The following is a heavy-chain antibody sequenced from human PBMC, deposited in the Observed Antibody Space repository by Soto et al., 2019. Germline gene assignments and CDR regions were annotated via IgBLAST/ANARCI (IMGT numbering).Heavy chain of an antibody. V-gene: IGHV3-23*01. CDR1: GFTFSSYA. CDR2: ISRTGGST. Sequence: GGSLRLSCEVSGFTFSSYAMSWVRQAPGKGLEWVSTISRTGGSTFYADSVKGRLTISRDMSKNTLYMQLNSLRVDDTAVYYCAKDSRSNSRIRWGQGTLVTVSS. CDR3: AKDSRSNSRIR. D-gene: IGHD4-4*01. J-gene: IGHJ4*02.